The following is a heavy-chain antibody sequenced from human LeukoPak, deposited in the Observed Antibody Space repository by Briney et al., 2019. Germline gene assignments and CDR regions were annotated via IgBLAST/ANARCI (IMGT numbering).Heavy chain of an antibody. V-gene: IGHV3-7*01. CDR2: INKDGSEK. J-gene: IGHJ4*02. CDR1: GFSFSDRW. D-gene: IGHD1-14*01. CDR3: ARSDHGPEY. Sequence: GGSLRLSCSASGFSFSDRWMNWVLQAPGPGLEWVAIINKDGSEKHYVDSVKGRFTISRDNSKNSLYLQMTSLRAEDSAVYYCARSDHGPEYWGQGTLVSVSS.